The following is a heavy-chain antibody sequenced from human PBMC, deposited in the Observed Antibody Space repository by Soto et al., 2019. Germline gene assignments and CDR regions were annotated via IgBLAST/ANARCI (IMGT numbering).Heavy chain of an antibody. J-gene: IGHJ5*02. D-gene: IGHD1-1*01. V-gene: IGHV4-59*01. CDR3: ARLRYESPYNWFDP. CDR2: IYYSGST. Sequence: QVQLQESGPGLVKPSETLSLTCTVSGDSISSYYWSWIRQPPGKGLEWIGYIYYSGSTDYNPSLKTRVTISVDTSKNQFSLKLSSVTAADTTIYYCARLRYESPYNWFDPWGQGTLVTVSS. CDR1: GDSISSYY.